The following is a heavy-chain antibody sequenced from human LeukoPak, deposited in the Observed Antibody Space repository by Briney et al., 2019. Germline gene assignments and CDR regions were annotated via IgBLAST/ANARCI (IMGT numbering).Heavy chain of an antibody. CDR1: GFTFSSYA. CDR3: ARDVQWLVLGDAFDI. J-gene: IGHJ3*02. V-gene: IGHV3-30-3*01. CDR2: ISYDGSNK. D-gene: IGHD6-19*01. Sequence: GGSLRLSCAASGFTFSSYAMHWVRQAPGKGLEWVAVISYDGSNKYYADSVKDRFTISRDNSKNTLYLQMNSLRAEDTAVYYCARDVQWLVLGDAFDIWGQGTMVTVSS.